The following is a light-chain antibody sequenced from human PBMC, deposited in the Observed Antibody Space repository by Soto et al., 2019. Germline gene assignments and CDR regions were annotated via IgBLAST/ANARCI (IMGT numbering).Light chain of an antibody. CDR1: QSVDKF. Sequence: EVELTQSPATLSLAPGETATLSCRASQSVDKFLAWYQQRPGQPPRLLIFDSSNRATGVPVRFSGSGSGTVFTHTIGSLAPEDSAVYYCQQRKHWPPITFGQGTRLEIK. CDR3: QQRKHWPPIT. J-gene: IGKJ5*01. CDR2: DSS. V-gene: IGKV3-11*01.